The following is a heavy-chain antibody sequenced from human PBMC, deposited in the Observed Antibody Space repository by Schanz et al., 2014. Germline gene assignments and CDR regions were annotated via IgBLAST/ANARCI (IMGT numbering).Heavy chain of an antibody. Sequence: QVHLVQSGAEVKRPGASVKVSCKASEYSFTSYSMNWVRQAPGQRLEWMGWINTGSGDTKYSQNFQGRVTITRDTSASTAYMELSSLRSEDTAVYSCARSAGRDFWSGYYTRFDYWGQGTLVTVSS. CDR3: ARSAGRDFWSGYYTRFDY. D-gene: IGHD3-3*01. CDR1: EYSFTSYS. J-gene: IGHJ4*02. CDR2: INTGSGDT. V-gene: IGHV1-3*04.